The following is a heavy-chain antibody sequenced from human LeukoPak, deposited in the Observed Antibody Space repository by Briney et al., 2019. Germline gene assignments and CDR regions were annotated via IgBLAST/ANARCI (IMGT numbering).Heavy chain of an antibody. CDR1: GFSITIYA. D-gene: IGHD4-11*01. J-gene: IGHJ5*02. CDR2: ISGSGGST. Sequence: GGSLRLSCAASGFSITIYAMSWVRQAPGKGLEWISTISGSGGSTYYVDSVKGRFTISRDNSKNTLYLQMNSLRAEDTAIYYCAKDQQSISYSPWGQGTLVTVSS. V-gene: IGHV3-23*01. CDR3: AKDQQSISYSP.